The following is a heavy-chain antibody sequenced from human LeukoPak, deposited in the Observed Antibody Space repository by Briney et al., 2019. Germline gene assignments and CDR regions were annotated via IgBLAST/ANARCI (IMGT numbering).Heavy chain of an antibody. V-gene: IGHV4-30-2*01. CDR2: IYHSGST. D-gene: IGHD3-10*01. J-gene: IGHJ3*02. Sequence: SETLSLTCAVSGGSISSGGYSWSWIRQPPGMGLEWIGYIYHSGSTYYNPSLKSRVTISVDRSKNQFSLKLSSVTAADTAVYYCARYHLGATWVFSSNAFDIWGQGTMVTVSS. CDR3: ARYHLGATWVFSSNAFDI. CDR1: GGSISSGGYS.